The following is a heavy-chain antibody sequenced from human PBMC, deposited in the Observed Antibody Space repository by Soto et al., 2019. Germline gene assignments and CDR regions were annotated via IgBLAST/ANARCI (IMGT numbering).Heavy chain of an antibody. J-gene: IGHJ6*03. D-gene: IGHD2-2*01. CDR2: IYPGDSDT. CDR3: ARRAHCSSTSCYGEDYYMDV. V-gene: IGHV5-51*01. CDR1: GYSFTSYL. Sequence: GESLKISCKGSGYSFTSYLIGWVRQMPGKGLEWMGIIYPGDSDTRYSPSFQGQVTISADKSISTAYLQWSSLKASDTAMYYCARRAHCSSTSCYGEDYYMDVWGKGTTVTVSS.